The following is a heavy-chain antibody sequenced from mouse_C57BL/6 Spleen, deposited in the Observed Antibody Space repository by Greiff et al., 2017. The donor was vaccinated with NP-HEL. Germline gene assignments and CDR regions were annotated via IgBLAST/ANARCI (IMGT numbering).Heavy chain of an antibody. Sequence: EVKLQQSGPELVKPGASVKISCKASGYTFTDYYMNWVKQSHGKSLEWIGDINPNNGGTSYNQKFKGKATLTVDKSSSTAYMELRSLTSEDSAVYYCARYGDGYYFFDYWGQGTTLTVSS. CDR3: ARYGDGYYFFDY. D-gene: IGHD2-3*01. J-gene: IGHJ2*01. V-gene: IGHV1-26*01. CDR1: GYTFTDYY. CDR2: INPNNGGT.